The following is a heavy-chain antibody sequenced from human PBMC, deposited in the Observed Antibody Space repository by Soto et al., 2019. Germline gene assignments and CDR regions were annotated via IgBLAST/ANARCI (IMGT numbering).Heavy chain of an antibody. J-gene: IGHJ4*02. CDR2: IKSKTDGGTT. CDR3: PTASHRGRDDY. CDR1: GFTFSNAW. Sequence: GGSLRLSCAASGFTFSNAWMSWVRQAPGKGLEWVGRIKSKTDGGTTDYAAPVKGRFTISRDDTKNTLYLQMNSLKTADSAVFYCPTASHRGRDDYWGQGTLVTVSS. V-gene: IGHV3-15*01.